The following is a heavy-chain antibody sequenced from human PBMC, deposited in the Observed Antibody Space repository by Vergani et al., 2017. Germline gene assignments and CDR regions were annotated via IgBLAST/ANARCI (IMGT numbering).Heavy chain of an antibody. Sequence: EVQLVESGGGLVKPGGSLRLSCAASGFTFSSYSMNWVRQAPGKGLEWVSSISSSSSYIYYADSVKGRFTISRDNAKNSLYLQMNSLRAEDTAVYYCARTQNNWRKVLAFDIWGQGTMVTVSS. CDR3: ARTQNNWRKVLAFDI. CDR1: GFTFSSYS. D-gene: IGHD1-20*01. CDR2: ISSSSSYI. V-gene: IGHV3-21*01. J-gene: IGHJ3*02.